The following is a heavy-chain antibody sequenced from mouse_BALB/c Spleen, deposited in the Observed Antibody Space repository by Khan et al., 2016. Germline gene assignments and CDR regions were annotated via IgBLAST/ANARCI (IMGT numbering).Heavy chain of an antibody. Sequence: QVQLQQPGAELVKAGASVKMSCKASGYTFTSYWMHWVKQRLGQGLEWFAETNPTNGRTYYNEKFKSKATLTVDKSSSTAYMLLSGPTFVDSAVYCCARIKKIVATYFDYWGQGTTLTVSS. D-gene: IGHD1-1*01. J-gene: IGHJ2*01. V-gene: IGHV1S81*02. CDR2: TNPTNGRT. CDR1: GYTFTSYW. CDR3: ARIKKIVATYFDY.